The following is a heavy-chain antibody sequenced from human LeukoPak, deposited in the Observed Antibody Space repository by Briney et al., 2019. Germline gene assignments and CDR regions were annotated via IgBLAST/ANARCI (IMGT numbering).Heavy chain of an antibody. V-gene: IGHV2-5*02. J-gene: IGHJ4*02. CDR1: GFSLSTTGVG. CDR3: ARPYFFGSGLYFDY. CDR2: VYWDDDK. Sequence: SGPTLVNPTQTLTLTCTFSGFSLSTTGVGVGWIRQPPGEALEWLAHVYWDDDKRYSPSLKTRLTTTKDTSKNQVVLTMTNMDPVDTATYFCARPYFFGSGLYFDYWGQGSLVTVSS. D-gene: IGHD3-10*01.